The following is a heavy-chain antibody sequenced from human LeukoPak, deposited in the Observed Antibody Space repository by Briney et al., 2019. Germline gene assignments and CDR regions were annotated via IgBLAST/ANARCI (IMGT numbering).Heavy chain of an antibody. CDR3: TTASDYGDPYYFDY. CDR1: GFTFSNAW. CDR2: IKSKTDGGTT. J-gene: IGHJ4*02. V-gene: IGHV3-15*01. D-gene: IGHD4-17*01. Sequence: GGSLRLSCVASGFTFSNAWMSWVRQAPGKGLEWVGRIKSKTDGGTTDYAAPVKGRFTISRDDSKNTLYLQMNSLKTEDTAVYYCTTASDYGDPYYFDYWGQGTLVTVSS.